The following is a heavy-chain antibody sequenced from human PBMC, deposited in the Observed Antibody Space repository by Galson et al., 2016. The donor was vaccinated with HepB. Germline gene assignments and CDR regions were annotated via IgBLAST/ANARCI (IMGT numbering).Heavy chain of an antibody. CDR1: GFTFSSYS. Sequence: SLRLSCAASGFTFSSYSMHWVRQAPGKGLEWVAVISYDGSNKYYADSVKGRFTISRDNSKNTLYLQMNSLRAEDTAVYYCAKMLYEQDYWGQGTLVTVSS. CDR3: AKMLYEQDY. V-gene: IGHV3-30*18. D-gene: IGHD5/OR15-5a*01. CDR2: ISYDGSNK. J-gene: IGHJ4*02.